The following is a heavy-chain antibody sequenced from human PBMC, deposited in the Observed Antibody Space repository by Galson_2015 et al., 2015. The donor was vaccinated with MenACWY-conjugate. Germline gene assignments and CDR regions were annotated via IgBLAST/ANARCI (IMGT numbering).Heavy chain of an antibody. CDR1: GFTFRQYA. V-gene: IGHV3-23*01. CDR2: ISDSGAAT. J-gene: IGHJ6*03. CDR3: AKDVYMDV. Sequence: SLRLSCAVSGFTFRQYAMSWVRQAPGTGLEWVAIISDSGAATHYIDSVKGRFTISRDNSKNTLYLQMSRLRAEDTALYYCAKDVYMDVSGKGTMVSVSS.